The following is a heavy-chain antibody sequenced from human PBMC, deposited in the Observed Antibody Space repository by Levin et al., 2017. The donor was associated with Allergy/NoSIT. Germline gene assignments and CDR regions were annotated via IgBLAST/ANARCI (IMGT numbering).Heavy chain of an antibody. CDR3: ARGRTRAKLVGALDY. J-gene: IGHJ4*02. V-gene: IGHV3-30-3*01. D-gene: IGHD1-26*01. Sequence: GGSLRLSCAASGFTFSSYAMHWVRQAPGKGLEWVAVISYDGSNKYYADSVKGRFTISRDNSKNTLYLQMNSLRAEDTAVYYCARGRTRAKLVGALDYWGQGTLVTVSS. CDR1: GFTFSSYA. CDR2: ISYDGSNK.